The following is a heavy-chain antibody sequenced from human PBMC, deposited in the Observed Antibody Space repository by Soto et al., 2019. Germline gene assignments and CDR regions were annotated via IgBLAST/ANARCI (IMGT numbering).Heavy chain of an antibody. CDR1: GGSISSDDDY. CDR3: ARDLDGLHDDTSGPFPRPG. J-gene: IGHJ1*01. V-gene: IGHV4-30-4*01. D-gene: IGHD3-22*01. CDR2: IHSSGSI. Sequence: SATLSLTCTVSGGSISSDDDYWSWIRQAPGRGLEWIGYIHSSGSIYYNPSLKSRATMSIDTAGNQFSLKVSSVTVADTAVYYCARDLDGLHDDTSGPFPRPGWGQGTLVTVSS.